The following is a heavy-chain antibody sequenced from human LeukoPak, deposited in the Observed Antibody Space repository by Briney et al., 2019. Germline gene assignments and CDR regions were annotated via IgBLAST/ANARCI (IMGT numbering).Heavy chain of an antibody. CDR1: GGSISSSSYY. V-gene: IGHV4-39*07. CDR2: IYYSGST. D-gene: IGHD3-16*02. CDR3: ARGFPPYDYVWGSYRLYYFDY. J-gene: IGHJ4*02. Sequence: KPSETLSLTCTVSGGSISSSSYYWGWIRQPPGKGLEWIGSIYYSGSTYYNPSLKSRVTISVDTSKNQFSLKLSSVTAADTAVYYCARGFPPYDYVWGSYRLYYFDYWGQGTLVTVSS.